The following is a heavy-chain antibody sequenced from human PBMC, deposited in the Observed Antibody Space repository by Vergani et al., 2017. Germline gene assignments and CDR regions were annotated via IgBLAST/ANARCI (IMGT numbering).Heavy chain of an antibody. CDR2: ISYDGSNK. Sequence: VQLVESGGGLVQPGGSLRLSCAASGFIFSSCWMHWVRQAPGKGLEWVAVISYDGSNKYYADSVKGRFTISRDNSKNTLYLQMNSLRAEDTAVYYCAKDPSSWYLYYYYMDFWDKGTTVTVSS. D-gene: IGHD6-13*01. CDR3: AKDPSSWYLYYYYMDF. J-gene: IGHJ6*03. CDR1: GFIFSSCW. V-gene: IGHV3-30*18.